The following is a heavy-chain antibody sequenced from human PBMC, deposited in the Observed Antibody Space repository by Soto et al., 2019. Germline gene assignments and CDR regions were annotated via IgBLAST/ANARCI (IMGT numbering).Heavy chain of an antibody. J-gene: IGHJ6*02. D-gene: IGHD6-13*01. Sequence: ASVKVSCKASGYTSTSYGISWVRQAPGQGLEWMGWISAYNGSTNYAQKLQGRVTMTTDTSTSTAYMELRSLRSDDTAVYYCARLAGSSWYHYYYGMDVWGQGTTVTVS. V-gene: IGHV1-18*01. CDR2: ISAYNGST. CDR1: GYTSTSYG. CDR3: ARLAGSSWYHYYYGMDV.